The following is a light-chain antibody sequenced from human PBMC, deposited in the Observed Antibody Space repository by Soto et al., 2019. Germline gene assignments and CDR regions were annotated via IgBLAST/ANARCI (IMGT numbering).Light chain of an antibody. Sequence: DIQMTQSPSTLCASVGDRVTITCRASQSITSWLAWYQQKPGKAPKLLIYDVSSLESGVPSRFSGSGPGTEFILNISSLQPDDFATYYCQQYDSYSWTFDQGTKVDIK. CDR3: QQYDSYSWT. CDR2: DVS. V-gene: IGKV1-5*01. J-gene: IGKJ1*01. CDR1: QSITSW.